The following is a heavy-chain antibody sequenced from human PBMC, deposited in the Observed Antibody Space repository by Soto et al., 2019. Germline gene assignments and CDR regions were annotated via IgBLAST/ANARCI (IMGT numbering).Heavy chain of an antibody. CDR3: AKDIGRVMWEPPAFDI. Sequence: PSQTLSLTCAISGDSVSSNSAAWNWIRQSPSRGLEWLGRTYYRSKWYNDYAVSVKSRITINPDTSKNQFSLQLNSVTPEDTAVYYCAKDIGRVMWEPPAFDIWGQGPMVTVAS. D-gene: IGHD1-26*01. CDR2: TYYRSKWYN. J-gene: IGHJ3*02. CDR1: GDSVSSNSAA. V-gene: IGHV6-1*01.